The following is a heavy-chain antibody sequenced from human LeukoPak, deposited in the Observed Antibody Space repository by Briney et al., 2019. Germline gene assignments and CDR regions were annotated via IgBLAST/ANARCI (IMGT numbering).Heavy chain of an antibody. Sequence: PSETLSLTCTVSGGSISSYYWSWIRQPPGKGLEWIGYIYYSGSTNYNPSLKSRVTISVDTSKNQFSLKLSSVTAADTAVYYCARGYSSSSPDDYWGQGTLVTVSS. CDR3: ARGYSSSSPDDY. CDR2: IYYSGST. CDR1: GGSISSYY. D-gene: IGHD6-6*01. V-gene: IGHV4-59*01. J-gene: IGHJ4*02.